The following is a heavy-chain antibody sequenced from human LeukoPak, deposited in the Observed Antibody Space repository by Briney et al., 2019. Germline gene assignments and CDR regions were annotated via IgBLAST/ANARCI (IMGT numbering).Heavy chain of an antibody. CDR1: VGSFSGYY. V-gene: IGHV4-59*01. J-gene: IGHJ5*02. D-gene: IGHD6-13*01. CDR2: IYYSGST. CDR3: ARGVPPIYRRWAAADNWFDP. Sequence: SETLSLTCAVYVGSFSGYYWSWIRQPPGKGLEWIGYIYYSGSTNYNPSLKSRVTISVDTSKNQFSLKLSSVTAADTAVYYCARGVPPIYRRWAAADNWFDPWGQGTLVTVSS.